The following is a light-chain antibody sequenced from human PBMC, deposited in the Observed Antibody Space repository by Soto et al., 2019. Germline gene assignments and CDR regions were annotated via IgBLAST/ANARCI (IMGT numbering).Light chain of an antibody. CDR3: QQYGSSPYT. J-gene: IGKJ2*01. V-gene: IGKV3-20*01. CDR2: GAS. CDR1: QSVRSSY. Sequence: EIVLTQSPGTLSLSPGERATLSCRASQSVRSSYLAWYQQKLGQAPRLLIHGASSRATGIPDRFSGSGSGTDFTLTISRLEPEDFAVYYCQQYGSSPYTFGQGTTLEIK.